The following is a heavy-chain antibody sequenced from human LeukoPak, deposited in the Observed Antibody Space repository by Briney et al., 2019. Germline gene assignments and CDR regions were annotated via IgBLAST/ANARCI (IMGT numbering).Heavy chain of an antibody. J-gene: IGHJ3*02. CDR2: IYYSGST. Sequence: PSEALSLTCTVSGGSISSYYWSWIRQPPGKGLEWIGYIYYSGSTNYNPSLKSRVTISVDTSKNQFSLKLNSVTAADTAVYYCARDSTKNAFDIWGQGTMVTVSS. V-gene: IGHV4-59*01. CDR1: GGSISSYY. CDR3: ARDSTKNAFDI.